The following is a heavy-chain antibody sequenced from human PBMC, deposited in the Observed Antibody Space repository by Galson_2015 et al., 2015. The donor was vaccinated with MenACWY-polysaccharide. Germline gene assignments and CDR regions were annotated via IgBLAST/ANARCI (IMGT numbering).Heavy chain of an antibody. Sequence: SLRLSCAASGFAFSAYGMHWVRQPPGKGLEWVAHIYNDESEKYYVDSVKGRFTISRDNSKNTLYLEMNSLRAEDTAVYYCVPHNYDSSGYFYWGRGTLVTASS. CDR3: VPHNYDSSGYFY. CDR1: GFAFSAYG. V-gene: IGHV3-33*01. J-gene: IGHJ4*02. D-gene: IGHD3-22*01. CDR2: IYNDESEK.